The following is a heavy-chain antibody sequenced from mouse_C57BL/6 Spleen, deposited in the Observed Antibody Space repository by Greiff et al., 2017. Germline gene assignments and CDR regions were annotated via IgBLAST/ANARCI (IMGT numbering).Heavy chain of an antibody. CDR1: GFTFSSYT. V-gene: IGHV5-9*01. J-gene: IGHJ3*01. D-gene: IGHD2-4*01. CDR3: AREGDSMITGWFAY. CDR2: ISGGGGNT. Sequence: DVMLVESGGGLVKPGGSLKLSCAASGFTFSSYTMSWVRQTPEKRLEWVATISGGGGNTYYPDSVKGRFTISRDNAKKTLYLQMSSLRSEDTALYYCAREGDSMITGWFAYWGQGTLVTVSA.